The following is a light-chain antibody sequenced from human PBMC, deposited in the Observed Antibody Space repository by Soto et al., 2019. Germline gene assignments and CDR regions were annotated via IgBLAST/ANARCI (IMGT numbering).Light chain of an antibody. CDR1: QDISNY. CDR2: AAS. J-gene: IGKJ3*01. CDR3: LQYSSYPRA. Sequence: DIQMTQSPSAMSASVGDRVTITCRASQDISNYLTWFQQKPGKVPKRLIYAASNLQSGVSSRFSGSGSGTEFTLTISSLQPEDFVTYYCLQYSSYPRAFGPGTKVDLK. V-gene: IGKV1-17*03.